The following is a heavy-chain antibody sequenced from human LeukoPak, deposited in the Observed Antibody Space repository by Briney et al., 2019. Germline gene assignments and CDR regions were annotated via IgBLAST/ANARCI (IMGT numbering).Heavy chain of an antibody. CDR3: ARDIHDSGYYYDY. CDR2: VSASGDKT. Sequence: PGGSLRLSCVASGFSFSVYTMSWVRQAPGKGLEWISAVSASGDKTYYADSVKGRFTVSRDNSKDTLYLHMNSLRAEDTALYYCARDIHDSGYYYDYWGQGTLVTVSS. J-gene: IGHJ4*02. V-gene: IGHV3-23*01. CDR1: GFSFSVYT. D-gene: IGHD3-22*01.